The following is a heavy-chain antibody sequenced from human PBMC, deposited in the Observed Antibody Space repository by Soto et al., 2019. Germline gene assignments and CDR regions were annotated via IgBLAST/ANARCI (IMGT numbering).Heavy chain of an antibody. CDR3: ARGRVSSGWYRDY. D-gene: IGHD6-19*01. CDR1: GGSFSGYY. V-gene: IGHV4-34*01. CDR2: INHSGST. Sequence: LSLTCAVYGGSFSGYYWSWIRQPPGKGLEWIGEINHSGSTNYNPSLKSRVTISVDTSNNHFSLKLSSVTAADTAVYYCARGRVSSGWYRDYWGQGTLVTVSS. J-gene: IGHJ4*02.